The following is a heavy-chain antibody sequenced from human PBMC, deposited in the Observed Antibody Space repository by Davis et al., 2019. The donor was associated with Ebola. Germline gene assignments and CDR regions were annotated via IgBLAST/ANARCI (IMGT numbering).Heavy chain of an antibody. D-gene: IGHD4-17*01. CDR2: INPNSGGT. J-gene: IGHJ4*02. CDR3: ARGPLYGDSHFDY. CDR1: GGTFSSYA. Sequence: ASVQVSCKASGGTFSSYAISWVRQAPGQGLEWMGWINPNSGGTNYAQKFQGRVTMTRDTSISTAYMELRRLRSDDTAVYYCARGPLYGDSHFDYWGQGTLVTVSS. V-gene: IGHV1-2*02.